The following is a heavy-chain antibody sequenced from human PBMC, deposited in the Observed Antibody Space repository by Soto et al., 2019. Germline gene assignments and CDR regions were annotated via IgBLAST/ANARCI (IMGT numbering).Heavy chain of an antibody. CDR3: ARHELELPYFDY. Sequence: TLSLTCPVSGGSISSIIYYWGWIRQPPGKGLEWIGSIYYSGSTYYNPSLKSRVTISVDTSKNQFSLKLSSVTAADTAVYYCARHELELPYFDYWGQGALVTVSS. D-gene: IGHD1-7*01. V-gene: IGHV4-39*01. CDR2: IYYSGST. CDR1: GGSISSIIYY. J-gene: IGHJ4*02.